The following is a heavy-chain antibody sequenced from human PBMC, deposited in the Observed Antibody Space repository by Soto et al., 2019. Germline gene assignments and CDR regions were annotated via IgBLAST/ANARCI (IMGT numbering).Heavy chain of an antibody. D-gene: IGHD2-15*01. CDR3: ARDHPPYCSCTYCYSADYLQV. CDR2: IYNSGSP. J-gene: IGHJ1*01. CDR1: GGSISSYH. Sequence: SETLSLTCAVSGGSISSYHWTWIRQSPGKGLEYIGYIYNSGSPNYNPSLKSRATISVDTSKNQFSLKLSSVTAADTAMYYCARDHPPYCSCTYCYSADYLQVWGQGTQVTVSS. V-gene: IGHV4-59*01.